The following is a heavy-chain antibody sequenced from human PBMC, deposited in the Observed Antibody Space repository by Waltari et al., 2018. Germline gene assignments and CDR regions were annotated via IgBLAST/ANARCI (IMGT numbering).Heavy chain of an antibody. CDR3: ARDREVEWLSRGVYFDY. V-gene: IGHV1-2*02. CDR2: INPNSGGT. J-gene: IGHJ4*02. CDR1: GYTFTGYY. D-gene: IGHD3-3*01. Sequence: QVQLVQSGAEVKKPGASVKVSCKASGYTFTGYYMHWVRQAPGQGLEWMGWINPNSGGTNYAQKFQGRVTMTRDTSISTAYRELSRLRSDDTAVYYCARDREVEWLSRGVYFDYWGQGTLVTVSS.